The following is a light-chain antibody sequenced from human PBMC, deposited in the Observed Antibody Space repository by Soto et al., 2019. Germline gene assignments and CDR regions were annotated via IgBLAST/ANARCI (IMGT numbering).Light chain of an antibody. Sequence: DIQMTQSPSSLSASVGDRVTITCWASQSISNYLNWYQQKPGKAPKLLIYGASNLQSGVPSRFSGSGSGTDFTLTISSLQPEDFATYYCQQSYSTPRTFGQGTKVEIK. CDR3: QQSYSTPRT. V-gene: IGKV1-39*01. CDR1: QSISNY. J-gene: IGKJ1*01. CDR2: GAS.